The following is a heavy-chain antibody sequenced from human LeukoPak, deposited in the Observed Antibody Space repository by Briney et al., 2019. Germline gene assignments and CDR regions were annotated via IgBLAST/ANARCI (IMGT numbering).Heavy chain of an antibody. V-gene: IGHV3-48*02. CDR3: ARHPGGLKDPFDI. J-gene: IGHJ3*02. Sequence: PGGSLRLSCAASGFTFSSCSMNWVRQAPGKGLEWVSYISSSSSTIYYADSVKGRFTISRDNAKNSLYLQMNSLRDEDTAVLYCARHPGGLKDPFDIWGQGTMVTVSS. D-gene: IGHD6-19*01. CDR2: ISSSSSTI. CDR1: GFTFSSCS.